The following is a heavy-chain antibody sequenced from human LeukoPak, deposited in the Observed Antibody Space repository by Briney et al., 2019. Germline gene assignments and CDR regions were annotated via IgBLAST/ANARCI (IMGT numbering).Heavy chain of an antibody. Sequence: QTLSLTCAISVDSLSSNNAAGTSIRHPPSGGLEWLGRTFYRAKQYNDSPVSVTTRVTTNPHTSKNHCSLPVNSVTPDDTAVYYCARESLGSYFIYWGQGTLVTVPS. V-gene: IGHV6-1*01. CDR3: ARESLGSYFIY. CDR1: VDSLSSNNAA. CDR2: TFYRAKQYN. J-gene: IGHJ4*02. D-gene: IGHD3-10*01.